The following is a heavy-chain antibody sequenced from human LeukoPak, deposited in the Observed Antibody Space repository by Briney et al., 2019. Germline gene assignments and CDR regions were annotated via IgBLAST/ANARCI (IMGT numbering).Heavy chain of an antibody. D-gene: IGHD2-2*01. CDR2: INHSGST. J-gene: IGHJ3*02. CDR3: ARTIVVVPAATRAFDI. Sequence: PSETLSLTCAVYGGSFSGYYWSWIRQPPGKGLEWIGEINHSGSTNYNPSLKSRVTISVDTSKNQFSLKLSSVTAADTAVCYCARTIVVVPAATRAFDIWGQGTMVTVSS. CDR1: GGSFSGYY. V-gene: IGHV4-34*01.